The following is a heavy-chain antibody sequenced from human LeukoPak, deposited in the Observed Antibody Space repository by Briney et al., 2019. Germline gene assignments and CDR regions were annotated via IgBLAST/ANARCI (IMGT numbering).Heavy chain of an antibody. V-gene: IGHV4-59*01. Sequence: SETLSLTCTVSGGSISSYYWSWIRQAPGKGLEWIGYIYYSGSNYNPSLKSRVTISVDTSRKQFSLKLSSVTAADTAVYYCAKGVSSLVPATRVPDYWGQGTLVTVSS. J-gene: IGHJ4*02. D-gene: IGHD2-2*01. CDR1: GGSISSYY. CDR3: AKGVSSLVPATRVPDY. CDR2: IYYSGS.